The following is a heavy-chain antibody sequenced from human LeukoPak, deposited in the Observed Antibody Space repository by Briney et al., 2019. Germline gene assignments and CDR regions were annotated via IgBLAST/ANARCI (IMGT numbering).Heavy chain of an antibody. CDR1: GFTLSSYW. CDR2: IYSGGAT. D-gene: IGHD2-2*01. CDR3: APVVPTADFDY. V-gene: IGHV3-53*01. Sequence: PGGSLRLSCAASGFTLSSYWMHWVRQAPGKGLVWVSRIYSGGATYYADSVKGRFTISRDNFKKTLFLQMNSLRVEDTAVYYCAPVVPTADFDYWGQGTLVTVSS. J-gene: IGHJ4*02.